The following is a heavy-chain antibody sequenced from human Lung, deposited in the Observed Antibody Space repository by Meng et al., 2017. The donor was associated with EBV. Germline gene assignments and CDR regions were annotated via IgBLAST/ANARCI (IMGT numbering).Heavy chain of an antibody. CDR3: ARLYCSGGSCYTIDY. CDR2: INTNTGNP. Sequence: LVQLGSWLKKLGGSVKVSFKASGYTFTSYAMNWVRQAPGQGLEWMGWINTNTGNPTYAQGFTGRFVFSLDTSVSTAYLQISSLKAADTAVYYCARLYCSGGSCYTIDYWGQGTLVTVSS. J-gene: IGHJ4*02. D-gene: IGHD2-15*01. V-gene: IGHV7-4-1*02. CDR1: GYTFTSYA.